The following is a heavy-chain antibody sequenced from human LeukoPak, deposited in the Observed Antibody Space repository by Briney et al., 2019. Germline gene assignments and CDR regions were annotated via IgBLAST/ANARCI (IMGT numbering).Heavy chain of an antibody. V-gene: IGHV1-24*01. J-gene: IGHJ4*02. CDR1: GYTLTELS. D-gene: IGHD4-23*01. CDR3: ATVPTTVVTRPFDY. CDR2: FDPEDGET. Sequence: ASVKVSCKVSGYTLTELSMHWVRQAPGKGLEWMGGFDPEDGETIYAQKFQGRVTMTEDTSIDTAYMELSSLRSEDTAVYYCATVPTTVVTRPFDYWGQGTLVTVSS.